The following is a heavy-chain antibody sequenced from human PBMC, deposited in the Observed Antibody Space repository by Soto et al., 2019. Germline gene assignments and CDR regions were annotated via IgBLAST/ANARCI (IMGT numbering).Heavy chain of an antibody. CDR3: ARKPNLLRVLEPGVYSFDY. Sequence: QLQLQESGPGLVKPSETLSLTCTVSGGSMSSSSYYWGWLRQPPGLGLGWIGSIYYSGSTYYNPSRKTRVTTSVDTCKNQFSLKLSSVSAADTAVYYGARKPNLLRVLEPGVYSFDYWGQGTLVTVSS. D-gene: IGHD3-3*01. CDR1: GGSMSSSSYY. V-gene: IGHV4-39*01. CDR2: IYYSGST. J-gene: IGHJ4*02.